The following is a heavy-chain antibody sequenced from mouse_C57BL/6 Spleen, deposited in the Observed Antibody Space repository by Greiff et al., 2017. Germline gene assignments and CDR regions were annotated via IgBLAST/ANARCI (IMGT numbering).Heavy chain of an antibody. Sequence: QVQLQQPGAELVMPGASVKLSCKASGYTFTSYWMHWVKQRPGQGLEWIGEIDPSDSYTNYNQKFKGKSTLTVDKSSSTAYMQLSSLTSEDSAVYYCASRGGTAQATDAMDYWGQGTSVTVSS. CDR1: GYTFTSYW. J-gene: IGHJ4*01. D-gene: IGHD3-2*02. V-gene: IGHV1-69*01. CDR3: ASRGGTAQATDAMDY. CDR2: IDPSDSYT.